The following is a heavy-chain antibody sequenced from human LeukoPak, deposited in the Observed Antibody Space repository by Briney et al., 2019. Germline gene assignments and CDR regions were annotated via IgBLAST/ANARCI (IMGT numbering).Heavy chain of an antibody. D-gene: IGHD6-13*01. V-gene: IGHV3-66*01. CDR1: GSTFINYS. J-gene: IGHJ4*02. Sequence: PGGSLRLSCTASGSTFINYSMNWVRQAPGKGLEWVSVIYSGGRSYYADSVKGRFTISRDNSKNTLYLQMNSLRVEDTAVYYCARAGPSSSWHQFDYWGQGTLVTVSS. CDR3: ARAGPSSSWHQFDY. CDR2: IYSGGRS.